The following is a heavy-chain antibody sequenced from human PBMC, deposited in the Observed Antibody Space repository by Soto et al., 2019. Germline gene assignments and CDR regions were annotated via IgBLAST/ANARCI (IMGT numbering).Heavy chain of an antibody. CDR1: GYTFTSNY. D-gene: IGHD3-9*01. Sequence: QVQLVQSGTEMKKPGASVKVSCKASGYTFTSNYMHWVRQAPGQGLEWMGIINPSGGSTSYAQKFQGGVTMTSDTSSSPVYMELNSLRSEDTAGYYCARGAILTGNKWFDPWGQGTLVTVSS. J-gene: IGHJ5*02. CDR3: ARGAILTGNKWFDP. CDR2: INPSGGST. V-gene: IGHV1-46*01.